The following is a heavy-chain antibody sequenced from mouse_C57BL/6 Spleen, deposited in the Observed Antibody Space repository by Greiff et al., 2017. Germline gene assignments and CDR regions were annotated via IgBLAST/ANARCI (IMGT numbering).Heavy chain of an antibody. Sequence: VQLQQSGAELVKPGASVKLSCTASGFNIKDYYMHWVKQRTEQGLEWIGRIDPEDGDTKYAPKFQGKATITADTSSNTAYLQLSSLTSEDTAFYYCARGVYYGSQYYFDYWGQGTTLTVSS. D-gene: IGHD1-1*01. J-gene: IGHJ2*01. CDR1: GFNIKDYY. CDR2: IDPEDGDT. CDR3: ARGVYYGSQYYFDY. V-gene: IGHV14-2*01.